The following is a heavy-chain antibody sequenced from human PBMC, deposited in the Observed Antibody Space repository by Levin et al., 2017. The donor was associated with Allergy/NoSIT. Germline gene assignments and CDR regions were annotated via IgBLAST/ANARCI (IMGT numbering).Heavy chain of an antibody. CDR3: ARGGRYFDWLNFDY. V-gene: IGHV3-33*01. CDR1: GFTFSSYG. CDR2: IWYDGSNK. Sequence: GGSLRLSCAASGFTFSSYGMHWVRQAPGKGLEWVAVIWYDGSNKYYADSVKGRFTISRDNSKNTLYLQMNSLRAEDTAVDYCARGGRYFDWLNFDYWGQGTLVTVSS. J-gene: IGHJ4*02. D-gene: IGHD3-9*01.